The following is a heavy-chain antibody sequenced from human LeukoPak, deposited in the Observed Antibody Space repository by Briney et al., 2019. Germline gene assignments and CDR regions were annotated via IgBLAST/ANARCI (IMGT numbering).Heavy chain of an antibody. Sequence: GGSLRLSCVASGFTFRTYWMSWVRQAPGRGLEWVANIKQDGSTICYVDSVKGRFTISRDNAKNSLYLQLNSLRAEDTAVYYCAKDQRWESPHYLDSWGQGTLVTVSS. J-gene: IGHJ4*02. V-gene: IGHV3-7*03. CDR1: GFTFRTYW. CDR2: IKQDGSTI. D-gene: IGHD1-26*01. CDR3: AKDQRWESPHYLDS.